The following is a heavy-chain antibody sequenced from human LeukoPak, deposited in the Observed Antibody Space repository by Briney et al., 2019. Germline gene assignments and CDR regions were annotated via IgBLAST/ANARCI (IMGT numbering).Heavy chain of an antibody. CDR1: GFTFSSYS. CDR2: ITNSSSSM. D-gene: IGHD1-26*01. J-gene: IGHJ4*02. Sequence: GGSLRLSCAASGFTFSSYSMNWVRQAPGKGLEWISYITNSSSSMYYADSVKGRFTISRDNAKNSLYLQMNSLRAEDTAVYYCARVSGSYGDSAYWGQGTLVTVSS. V-gene: IGHV3-48*04. CDR3: ARVSGSYGDSAY.